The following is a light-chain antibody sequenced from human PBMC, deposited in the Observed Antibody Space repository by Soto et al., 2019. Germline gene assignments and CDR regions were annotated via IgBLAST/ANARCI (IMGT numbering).Light chain of an antibody. J-gene: IGKJ3*01. CDR2: DAS. Sequence: QLTQAPSTLSTSVGDRDSLTCRASQNINNWLAWYQQKPGKAPKVLIYDASSLESGVPSRFSGSGSGTEFTLTISSLQPDDFATYYCQQYDGNFGPGTKVDIK. CDR1: QNINNW. CDR3: QQYDGN. V-gene: IGKV1-5*01.